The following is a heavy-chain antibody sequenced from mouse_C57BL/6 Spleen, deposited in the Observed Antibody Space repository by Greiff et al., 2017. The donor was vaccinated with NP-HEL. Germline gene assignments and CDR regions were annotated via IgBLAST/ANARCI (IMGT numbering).Heavy chain of an antibody. CDR3: ANYSNYYAMDY. CDR2: ISSGSSTI. Sequence: VQLKQSGGGLVKPGGSLKLSCAASGFTFSDYGMHWVRQAPEKGLEWVAYISSGSSTIYYADTVKGRLTISRDNAKNTLFLQMTSLRSEDTAMYYCANYSNYYAMDYWGQGTSVTVSS. J-gene: IGHJ4*01. D-gene: IGHD2-5*01. CDR1: GFTFSDYG. V-gene: IGHV5-17*01.